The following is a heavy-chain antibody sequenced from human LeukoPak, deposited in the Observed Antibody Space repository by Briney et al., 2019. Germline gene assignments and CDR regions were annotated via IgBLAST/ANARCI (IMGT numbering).Heavy chain of an antibody. D-gene: IGHD3-10*01. J-gene: IGHJ6*03. V-gene: IGHV1-8*01. Sequence: ASVKVSCKASGYTFTSYDINWVRQATGQGLEWMGWMNPNSGNTGYAQKFQGRVTMTRNTSISTAYMELSSLRAEDTAVYYCAKDESTMVRGVIPYYYMDVWGKGTTVTISS. CDR2: MNPNSGNT. CDR3: AKDESTMVRGVIPYYYMDV. CDR1: GYTFTSYD.